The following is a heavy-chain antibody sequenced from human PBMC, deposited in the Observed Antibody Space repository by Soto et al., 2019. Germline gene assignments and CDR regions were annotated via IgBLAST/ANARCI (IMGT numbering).Heavy chain of an antibody. CDR2: IYYSGST. J-gene: IGHJ4*02. Sequence: SETLSLTCTVSGGSLGSSSYYWGWIRQSPGKGLEWIGNIYYSGSTFYNPSLKSRVTISVDTSKNQFYLHLSSVTAADTAIFYCPSIAAPGTTHFDFWGQGTLVTVSS. CDR1: GGSLGSSSYY. CDR3: PSIAAPGTTHFDF. V-gene: IGHV4-39*01. D-gene: IGHD6-13*01.